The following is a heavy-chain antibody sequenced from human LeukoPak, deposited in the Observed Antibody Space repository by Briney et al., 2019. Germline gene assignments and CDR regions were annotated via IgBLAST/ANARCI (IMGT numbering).Heavy chain of an antibody. V-gene: IGHV4-59*01. CDR1: GGSISNYY. CDR3: ARDLTGGALFPNWFDP. CDR2: IYYSEST. J-gene: IGHJ5*02. Sequence: PSETLSLTCTVSGGSISNYYWSWIRQPPGKGLEWIGYIYYSESTNYNPSLKSRVTISVDTSKNQFSLKLSSVTAADTAVYYCARDLTGGALFPNWFDPWGQGTLVTVSS. D-gene: IGHD3-9*01.